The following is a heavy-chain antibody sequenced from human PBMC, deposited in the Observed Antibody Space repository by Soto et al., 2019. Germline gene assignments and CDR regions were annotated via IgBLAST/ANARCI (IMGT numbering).Heavy chain of an antibody. V-gene: IGHV1-2*04. D-gene: IGHD2-8*01. CDR2: INPKSGGT. CDR3: ARGDSTDCSNVLCSFFYNHDMDV. Sequence: GASVKVSCKASGYSFTDYHIHWVRQAPGQGLEWLGRINPKSGGTSTAQKFQGWVTMTTDTSISTASMELTRLTSDDTAIYYCARGDSTDCSNVLCSFFYNHDMDVWGQGTTVTVSS. J-gene: IGHJ6*02. CDR1: GYSFTDYH.